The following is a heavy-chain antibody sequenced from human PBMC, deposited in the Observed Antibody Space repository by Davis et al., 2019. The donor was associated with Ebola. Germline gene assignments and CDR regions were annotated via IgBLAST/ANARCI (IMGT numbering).Heavy chain of an antibody. CDR1: GGSFSGYY. D-gene: IGHD3-22*01. J-gene: IGHJ4*02. CDR3: ARGHEYRRKIVVVD. V-gene: IGHV4-34*01. CDR2: INHSGST. Sequence: SETLSLTCAVYGGSFSGYYWTWIRQPPGKGLEWIGEINHSGSTNYNPSLKSRVTISADTSKNQFSLKVTSVTAADTAVYYCARGHEYRRKIVVVDWGQGTLVTVSS.